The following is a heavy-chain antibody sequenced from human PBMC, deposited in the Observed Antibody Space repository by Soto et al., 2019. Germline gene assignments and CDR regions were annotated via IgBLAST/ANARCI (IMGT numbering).Heavy chain of an antibody. J-gene: IGHJ4*02. Sequence: QVQLVQSGAEVKKPGSSVKVSCKASGGTFSSYAISWVRQAPGQGLEWMGGIIPIFGTANYAQKFQGRVTITADESKSTAYMELSSLRSEDTAFYYCASGEGLRGYVHHSSGSYYFDYWGQGTLVTVSS. D-gene: IGHD6-19*01. CDR2: IIPIFGTA. CDR1: GGTFSSYA. V-gene: IGHV1-69*01. CDR3: ASGEGLRGYVHHSSGSYYFDY.